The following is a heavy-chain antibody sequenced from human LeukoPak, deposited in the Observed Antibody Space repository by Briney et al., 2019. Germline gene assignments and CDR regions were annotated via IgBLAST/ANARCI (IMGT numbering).Heavy chain of an antibody. V-gene: IGHV1-18*01. D-gene: IGHD5-24*01. CDR3: ARDWENGDGYNFGDYFDY. CDR1: GYAFTSYG. CDR2: ISAYNGNT. Sequence: ASVKVSCKASGYAFTSYGISWVRQAPGQGLEWMGWISAYNGNTNYAQKLQGRVTMTTDTSTSTAYMELRSLRSDDTAVYYCARDWENGDGYNFGDYFDYWGQGTLVTASS. J-gene: IGHJ4*02.